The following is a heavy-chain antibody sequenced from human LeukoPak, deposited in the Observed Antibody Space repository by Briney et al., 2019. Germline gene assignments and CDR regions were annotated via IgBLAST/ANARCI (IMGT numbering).Heavy chain of an antibody. V-gene: IGHV3-33*01. CDR1: GITFSSFG. D-gene: IGHD3-22*01. CDR3: ARGGDSSGYSLSLTY. Sequence: PGRSLRLSCAAPGITFSSFGMHWLRQAPGKGLEWVAFIWYDGSNKYYADSVKGRFTISRDNARNSLYLQMNSLRAEDTAVYYCARGGDSSGYSLSLTYWGQGTLVTVSS. J-gene: IGHJ4*02. CDR2: IWYDGSNK.